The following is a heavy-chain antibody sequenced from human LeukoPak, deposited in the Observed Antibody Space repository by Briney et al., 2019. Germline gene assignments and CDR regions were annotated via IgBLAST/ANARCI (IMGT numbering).Heavy chain of an antibody. V-gene: IGHV3-30*18. D-gene: IGHD6-19*01. Sequence: GRSLRLSCAASGFTFSSYGIHWVRQAPGKGLEWVAVISSDGRTTYYADSVKGRFTISRDNSKSTMYVQMNSLRTEDTAVYYCTKEGAVTGSMWFDHWGQETLVTVSS. CDR3: TKEGAVTGSMWFDH. CDR2: ISSDGRTT. J-gene: IGHJ5*02. CDR1: GFTFSSYG.